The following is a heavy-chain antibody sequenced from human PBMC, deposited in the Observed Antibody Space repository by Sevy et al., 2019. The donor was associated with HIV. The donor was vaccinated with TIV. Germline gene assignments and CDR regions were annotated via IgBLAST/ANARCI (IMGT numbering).Heavy chain of an antibody. CDR2: MKEDGSER. D-gene: IGHD5-18*01. CDR3: VREGVGGYSYSLDC. V-gene: IGHV3-7*01. Sequence: WGSLRLSCAASGFTFSSYWMSWVRQAPGKGLEWVATMKEDGSERNYVDSVKGRFTISRDNAKNSLYLQMNSLRAEDTAVYYYVREGVGGYSYSLDCWGQGTLVTVSS. J-gene: IGHJ4*02. CDR1: GFTFSSYW.